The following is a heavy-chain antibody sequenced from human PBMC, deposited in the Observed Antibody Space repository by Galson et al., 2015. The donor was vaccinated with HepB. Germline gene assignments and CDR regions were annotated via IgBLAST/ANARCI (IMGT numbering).Heavy chain of an antibody. J-gene: IGHJ3*02. V-gene: IGHV4-59*01. Sequence: SETLSLTCTVSGGSISSYYWSWIRQPPGKGLEWIGYIYYSGSTNYNPSLKSRVTISVDTSKNQFSLKLSSVTAAETAVYYCARGTYYDILTGYYWDAFDIWGQGTMVTVSS. D-gene: IGHD3-9*01. CDR3: ARGTYYDILTGYYWDAFDI. CDR2: IYYSGST. CDR1: GGSISSYY.